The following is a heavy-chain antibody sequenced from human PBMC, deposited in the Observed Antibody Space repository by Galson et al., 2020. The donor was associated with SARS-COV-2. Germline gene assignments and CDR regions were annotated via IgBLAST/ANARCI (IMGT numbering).Heavy chain of an antibody. V-gene: IGHV1-8*01. D-gene: IGHD6-13*01. Sequence: ASVKVSCKATGYTFTSYDINWVRQATGQGLEWMGWMNPNSGNTGYAQNFQGRVTMTRNNYISTAYMELSNLTSDDTAVYYCARETAASDYWGQGTLVTVSS. CDR2: MNPNSGNT. CDR3: ARETAASDY. J-gene: IGHJ4*02. CDR1: GYTFTSYD.